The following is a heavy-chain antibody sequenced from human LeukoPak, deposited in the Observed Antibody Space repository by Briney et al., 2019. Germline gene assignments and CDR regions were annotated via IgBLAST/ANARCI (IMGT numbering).Heavy chain of an antibody. CDR1: GFTFSSYG. J-gene: IGHJ4*02. Sequence: PGGSLRLSCAASGFTFSSYGMHWVRQAPGKGLEWVAFIRYDGSNKYYADSVKGRFTISRDNAKNTLYLQMNSLRVEDTALYFCARDGSLPDYWGQGTLVTVSS. V-gene: IGHV3-30*02. CDR2: IRYDGSNK. CDR3: ARDGSLPDY.